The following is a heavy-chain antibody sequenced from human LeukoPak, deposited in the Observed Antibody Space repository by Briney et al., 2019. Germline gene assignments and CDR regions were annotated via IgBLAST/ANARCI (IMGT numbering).Heavy chain of an antibody. D-gene: IGHD6-13*01. CDR1: GFIFSSYA. Sequence: PGRSLRLSCAASGFIFSSYAMHWVRQAPGKGLEWVAVISYDGSNKYYADSVKGRFTISRDNSKNTLYLQMNSLRAEDTAVYYCARGGSSWDFAFDMWGQGTMVTVSS. V-gene: IGHV3-30*04. CDR2: ISYDGSNK. J-gene: IGHJ3*02. CDR3: ARGGSSWDFAFDM.